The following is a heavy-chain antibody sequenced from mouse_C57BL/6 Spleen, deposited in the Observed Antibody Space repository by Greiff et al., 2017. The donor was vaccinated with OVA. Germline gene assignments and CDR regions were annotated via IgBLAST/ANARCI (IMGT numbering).Heavy chain of an antibody. J-gene: IGHJ1*03. CDR1: GFSLPSSG. Sequence: VQLHQSGPGLVQPSQRLSITCTVPGFSLPSSGVPWVRQSPGKGLAWLGVFWRGGRTVSHAAFMSRMSITNDNSNSQVFFKRNSLQADNTAIYYCAKNSIYYDYDALYWYYDVWGTGTTVTVSS. V-gene: IGHV2-5*01. CDR2: FWRGGRT. D-gene: IGHD2-4*01. CDR3: AKNSIYYDYDALYWYYDV.